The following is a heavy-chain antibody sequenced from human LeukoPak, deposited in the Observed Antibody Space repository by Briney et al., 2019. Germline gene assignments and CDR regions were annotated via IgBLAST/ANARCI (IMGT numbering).Heavy chain of an antibody. CDR2: IYPGDSDT. CDR1: GYSFTSYW. J-gene: IGHJ3*02. Sequence: GESLKISCKGSGYSFTSYWIGWVRQMPGKGLEWMGIIYPGDSDTRYSPSFQGQVTISADKSISTAYLQWSSLRSEDTAVYYCATDMDTASGAFDIWGQGTMVTVSS. CDR3: ATDMDTASGAFDI. V-gene: IGHV5-51*01. D-gene: IGHD5-18*01.